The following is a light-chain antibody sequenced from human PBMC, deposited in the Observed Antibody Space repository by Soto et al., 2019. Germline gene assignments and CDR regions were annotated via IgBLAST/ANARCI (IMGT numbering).Light chain of an antibody. J-gene: IGLJ1*01. Sequence: QSALTQPASVSGSPGQSITISCTGTSSDVGGFHSVSRYQQHPGKAPKLIIYEVSNRPSGVSNHFSGSKSGNTASLTISGLQTEDEADYYCSSYTTSSTDVFGTGTKVTVL. CDR1: SSDVGGFHS. CDR3: SSYTTSSTDV. CDR2: EVS. V-gene: IGLV2-14*01.